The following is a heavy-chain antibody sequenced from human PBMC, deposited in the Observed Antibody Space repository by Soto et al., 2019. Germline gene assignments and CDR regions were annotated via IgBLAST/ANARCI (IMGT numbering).Heavy chain of an antibody. J-gene: IGHJ3*02. CDR3: ARVERGTATTVVDAFEI. CDR2: MSHSGGT. CDR1: GGSVNSGNYY. Sequence: QVQLQQWGAGLLKPSETLSLTCAVYGGSVNSGNYYWSWIRQPPGKGLEWIGEMSHSGGTHFNPSLKSRVPISVATSKNQFYLTMSSVTAADTALYHCARVERGTATTVVDAFEIWGPGTLVTVSS. V-gene: IGHV4-34*01. D-gene: IGHD1-1*01.